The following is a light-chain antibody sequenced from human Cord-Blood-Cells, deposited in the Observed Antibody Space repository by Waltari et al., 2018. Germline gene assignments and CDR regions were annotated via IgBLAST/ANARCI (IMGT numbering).Light chain of an antibody. Sequence: QSALTQPPSASGSPGQSVTISCTGTSSDVGGYNYVPWYQQHPGKAPKLMIYEVSKRPSGVPDRFSGSKSGNTASLTVSGLQAEDEADYYCSSYAGSNNLVFG. J-gene: IGLJ2*01. CDR2: EVS. CDR1: SSDVGGYNY. CDR3: SSYAGSNNLV. V-gene: IGLV2-8*01.